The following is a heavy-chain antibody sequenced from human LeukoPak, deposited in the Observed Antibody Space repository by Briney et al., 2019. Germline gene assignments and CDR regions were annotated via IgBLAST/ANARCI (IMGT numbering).Heavy chain of an antibody. CDR2: INARDGTT. CDR1: GFTFSNFA. D-gene: IGHD2-15*01. CDR3: AKDPAYCSGGSCYYFDY. J-gene: IGHJ4*02. V-gene: IGHV3-23*01. Sequence: SGGSLRLSCAASGFTFSNFAMSWVRQAPGKGLEWVSAINARDGTTYYADFVKGRFTISRDNSKNTLYLQMNSLRAEDTAVYYCAKDPAYCSGGSCYYFDYWGQGTLVTVSS.